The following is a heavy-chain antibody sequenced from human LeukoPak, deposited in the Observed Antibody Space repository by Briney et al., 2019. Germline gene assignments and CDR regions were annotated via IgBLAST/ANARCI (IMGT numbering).Heavy chain of an antibody. J-gene: IGHJ4*02. Sequence: GGSLRLSCAASGFIFSTYAMSWVRQAPGKGLECVSAIRGSSGTDTYYAGSVKGRFTISRDNSKNTLYLQMNSLRAEDTAVYYCARDDYYGSGSYGVLGFDYWGQGTLVTVSS. CDR1: GFIFSTYA. V-gene: IGHV3-23*01. CDR3: ARDDYYGSGSYGVLGFDY. D-gene: IGHD3-10*01. CDR2: IRGSSGTDT.